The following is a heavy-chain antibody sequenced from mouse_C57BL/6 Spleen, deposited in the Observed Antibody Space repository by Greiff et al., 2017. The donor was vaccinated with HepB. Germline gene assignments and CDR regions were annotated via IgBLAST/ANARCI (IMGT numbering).Heavy chain of an antibody. Sequence: EVKVVESGGGLVKPGGSLKLSCAASGFTFSDYGMHWVRQAPEKGLEWVAYISSGSSTIYYADTVKGRFTISRDNAKNTLFLQMTSLRSEDSAMYYCARQATVVARGFDYWGQGTTLTVSS. CDR2: ISSGSSTI. CDR1: GFTFSDYG. J-gene: IGHJ2*01. D-gene: IGHD1-1*01. V-gene: IGHV5-17*01. CDR3: ARQATVVARGFDY.